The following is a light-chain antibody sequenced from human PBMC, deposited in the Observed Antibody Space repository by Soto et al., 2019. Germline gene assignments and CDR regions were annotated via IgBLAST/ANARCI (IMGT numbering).Light chain of an antibody. CDR2: GAS. CDR3: QQYGSSPWT. CDR1: QSVSSSS. V-gene: IGKV3-20*01. Sequence: EIVLTQSPGTLSLSPGERATLSCRASQSVSSSSLAWYQQKPGQAPRLLIYGASSRATGIPDRFSGSGSGTEFTLTISRLEPEDFAVYYCQQYGSSPWTFGQGTKVEIK. J-gene: IGKJ1*01.